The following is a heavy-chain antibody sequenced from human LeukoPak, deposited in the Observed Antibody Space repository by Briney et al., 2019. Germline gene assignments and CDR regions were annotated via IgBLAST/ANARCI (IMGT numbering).Heavy chain of an antibody. V-gene: IGHV3-21*04. D-gene: IGHD1-1*01. Sequence: GSLRLSCAASGFTFSSYSMNWVRQAPGKGLEWVSSISSSSSSIYYADSVKGRFTISRDNAKNSLYLQMNSLRAEDTAVYYCAKGERTFDPWGQGTLVTVSS. CDR2: ISSSSSSI. J-gene: IGHJ5*02. CDR1: GFTFSSYS. CDR3: AKGERTFDP.